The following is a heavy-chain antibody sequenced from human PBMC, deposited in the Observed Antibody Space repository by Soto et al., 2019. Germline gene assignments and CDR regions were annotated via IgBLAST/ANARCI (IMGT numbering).Heavy chain of an antibody. J-gene: IGHJ6*03. Sequence: SVKVSCKASGGTFSSYTISWVRQAPGQGLEWMGRIIPILGIANYAQKFQGRVTITADKSTSTAYMELSSLRSEDTAVYYCARESCSSTSCPHYYYYMDVWGKGTTVTVSS. V-gene: IGHV1-69*04. D-gene: IGHD2-2*01. CDR3: ARESCSSTSCPHYYYYMDV. CDR1: GGTFSSYT. CDR2: IIPILGIA.